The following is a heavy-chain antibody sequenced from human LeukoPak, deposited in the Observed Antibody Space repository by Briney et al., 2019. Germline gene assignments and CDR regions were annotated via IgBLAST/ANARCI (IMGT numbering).Heavy chain of an antibody. D-gene: IGHD6-19*01. CDR1: GFTFDDYA. Sequence: GRSLRLSCAASGFTFDDYAMHWGRQAPGKGLEWVSGISWNSGSIGYADSVKGRFTISRDNAKNSLSLQMNSLRAEDTALYYCAKDRNEYSSGWYTGVGFDYWGQGTLVTVSS. CDR3: AKDRNEYSSGWYTGVGFDY. J-gene: IGHJ4*02. V-gene: IGHV3-9*01. CDR2: ISWNSGSI.